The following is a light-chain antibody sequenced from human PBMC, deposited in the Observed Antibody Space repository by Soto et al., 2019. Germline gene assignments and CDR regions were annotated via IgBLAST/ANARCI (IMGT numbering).Light chain of an antibody. Sequence: DIQMTQSPSSLSASVGDRVTITCQASQDISNYLNWYHQKPVKAPKLLIYDASNLETGVPSRFSGSEYGADFTFAISSLQPEDIAKYYCKQYDNLPLTVGGGTKVEIK. CDR2: DAS. CDR3: KQYDNLPLT. V-gene: IGKV1-33*01. J-gene: IGKJ4*01. CDR1: QDISNY.